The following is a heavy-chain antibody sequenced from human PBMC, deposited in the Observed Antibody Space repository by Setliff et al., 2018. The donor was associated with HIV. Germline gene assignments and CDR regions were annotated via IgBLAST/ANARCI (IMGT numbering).Heavy chain of an antibody. V-gene: IGHV4-34*01. CDR2: INHSEST. CDR1: GGSFSGYY. CDR3: ARGLGFSSFWDDAFDI. Sequence: PSETLSLTCAVYGGSFSGYYWSWIRQSPGKGLEWIGEINHSESTNYNPSVKRRVTISIDTSKNQISLKLRSVTAADTAMYYCARGLGFSSFWDDAFDIWGQGTMVTVSS. J-gene: IGHJ3*02. D-gene: IGHD6-13*01.